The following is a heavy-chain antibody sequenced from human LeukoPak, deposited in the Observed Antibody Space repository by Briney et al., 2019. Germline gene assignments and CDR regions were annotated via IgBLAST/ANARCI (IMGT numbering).Heavy chain of an antibody. CDR2: IKSYADGSGT. CDR1: GFILNFNRYW. J-gene: IGHJ1*01. D-gene: IGHD1-26*01. CDR3: ARCAGATSPHNPEYFQH. V-gene: IGHV3-74*03. Sequence: GGSLRLSCEASGFILNFNRYWMHWVRQAPGKGLVWVSCIKSYADGSGTTYADSVKGRFTISRDDARNTVYLQINSLRAEDTAVYYCARCAGATSPHNPEYFQHWGQGTLVTVSS.